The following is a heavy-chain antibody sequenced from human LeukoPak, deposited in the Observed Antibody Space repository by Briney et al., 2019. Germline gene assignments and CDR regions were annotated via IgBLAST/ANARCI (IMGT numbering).Heavy chain of an antibody. V-gene: IGHV1-69*01. J-gene: IGHJ6*04. Sequence: AASVKVSCKASGGTFSSYAISWVRQAPGQGLEWMGGIIPIFGTANYAQKFQGRVTITADESTSTAYMELSSLRSEDTAVYYCARWEYQLPKYYYYGMDVWGKGTTVTVSS. CDR3: ARWEYQLPKYYYYGMDV. D-gene: IGHD2-2*01. CDR1: GGTFSSYA. CDR2: IIPIFGTA.